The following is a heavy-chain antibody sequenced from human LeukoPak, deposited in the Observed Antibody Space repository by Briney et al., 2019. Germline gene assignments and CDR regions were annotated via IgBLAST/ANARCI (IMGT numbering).Heavy chain of an antibody. CDR1: GYTFTSYG. CDR2: ISAYNGNT. V-gene: IGHV1-18*01. J-gene: IGHJ4*02. Sequence: ASVKVSCKASGYTFTSYGISWVRQAPGQGLEWMGWISAYNGNTNYAQKLQARVTMTTDTSTSTAYMELRSLRSDDTAVYYCASYDSSGNNFDYWGQGTLVTVSS. CDR3: ASYDSSGNNFDY. D-gene: IGHD3-22*01.